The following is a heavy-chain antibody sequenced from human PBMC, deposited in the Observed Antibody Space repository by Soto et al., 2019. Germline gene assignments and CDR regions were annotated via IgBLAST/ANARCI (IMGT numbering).Heavy chain of an antibody. Sequence: QLQLQESGPGLVKPSETLSLTCTVSGGSISSSSYYWGWIRQPPGKGLEWIGSIYYSGSTYYNPSLKSRVTISVDTSKNQFSLKLSSVTAADTAVYYCARLVGAIPPYFDYWGQGTLVTVSS. CDR2: IYYSGST. D-gene: IGHD1-26*01. J-gene: IGHJ4*02. CDR1: GGSISSSSYY. V-gene: IGHV4-39*01. CDR3: ARLVGAIPPYFDY.